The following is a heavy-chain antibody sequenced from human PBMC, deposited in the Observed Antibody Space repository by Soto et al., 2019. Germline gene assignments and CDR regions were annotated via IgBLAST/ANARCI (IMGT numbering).Heavy chain of an antibody. CDR1: GYSFTSYW. V-gene: IGHV5-10-1*01. D-gene: IGHD3-9*01. CDR3: ASPIAYDILTGYHYYYYYGMDF. J-gene: IGHJ6*02. CDR2: IDPSDSYT. Sequence: PGESLKISCKGSGYSFTSYWISWVRQMPGKGLEWMGRIDPSDSYTNYSPSFQGHVTISADKSISTAYLQWSSLKASDTAMYYCASPIAYDILTGYHYYYYYGMDFWGQGTTVTVSS.